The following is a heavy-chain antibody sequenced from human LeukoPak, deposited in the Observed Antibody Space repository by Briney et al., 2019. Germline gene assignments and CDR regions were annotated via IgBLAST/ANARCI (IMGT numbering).Heavy chain of an antibody. Sequence: GGSLRLSCAASGFTFSSYSMNWVRQAPGKGLEWVSSISSSSSYIYYADSMKGRFTISRDNAKNSLYLQMNSLRAEDTAVYYCARERGYSYGSYDYWGQGTLVTVSS. V-gene: IGHV3-21*01. D-gene: IGHD5-18*01. CDR3: ARERGYSYGSYDY. CDR2: ISSSSSYI. J-gene: IGHJ4*02. CDR1: GFTFSSYS.